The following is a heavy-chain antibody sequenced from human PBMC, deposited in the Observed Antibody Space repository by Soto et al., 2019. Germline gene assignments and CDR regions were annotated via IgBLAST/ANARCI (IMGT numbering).Heavy chain of an antibody. V-gene: IGHV1-2*02. Sequence: ASVKVSCKASGYTFTGYYMHWVRQAPGQGLEWMGWINPNSGGTNYAQKFQGRVTMTRDTSTSTAYMELSRLRSDDTAVYYCARVQQLVRGGYYYYGMDVWGQGTTVTVSS. D-gene: IGHD6-13*01. CDR2: INPNSGGT. J-gene: IGHJ6*02. CDR1: GYTFTGYY. CDR3: ARVQQLVRGGYYYYGMDV.